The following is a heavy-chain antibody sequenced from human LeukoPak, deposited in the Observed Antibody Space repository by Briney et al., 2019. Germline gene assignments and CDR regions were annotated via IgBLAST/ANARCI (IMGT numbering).Heavy chain of an antibody. CDR3: ARGRTFDY. CDR1: GYTFTSYV. D-gene: IGHD1-7*01. Sequence: APVKVSCTASGYTFTSYVMNRGREAPGQGLEWMGWINTNTGNPTYAQRFTGRFVSSLDTSVSTAYLQISSLKAEDTAVYYCARGRTFDYWGQGTLVTVSS. CDR2: INTNTGNP. J-gene: IGHJ4*02. V-gene: IGHV7-4-1*02.